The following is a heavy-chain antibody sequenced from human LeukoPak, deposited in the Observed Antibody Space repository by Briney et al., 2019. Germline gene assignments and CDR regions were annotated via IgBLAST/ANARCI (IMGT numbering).Heavy chain of an antibody. V-gene: IGHV1-46*01. J-gene: IGHJ4*02. Sequence: ASVKVSSRASGNTFTSYYMHGVRQPPGQGLEGMGIINPSGGSTSYAQKFQGRVTMTRDTSTSTVYMELSSLRSEDTAVYYCARGLEYSGYDWPDYWGQGTLVTVSS. CDR1: GNTFTSYY. CDR2: INPSGGST. D-gene: IGHD5-12*01. CDR3: ARGLEYSGYDWPDY.